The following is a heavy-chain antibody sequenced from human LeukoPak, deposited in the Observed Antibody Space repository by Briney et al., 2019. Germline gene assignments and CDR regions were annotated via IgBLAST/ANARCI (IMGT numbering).Heavy chain of an antibody. D-gene: IGHD4-23*01. CDR2: IYYSGSGST. CDR3: ARRGGHGGSFDY. V-gene: IGHV4-59*08. CDR1: GGSISSYY. Sequence: SETLSLTCTVSGGSISSYYWSWIRQPPGKGLEWIGYIYYSGSGSTNYNPSLKSRVSISVDTSKNYFSLKLSSVTAADTAVYYCARRGGHGGSFDYWGQGTLVTVSS. J-gene: IGHJ4*02.